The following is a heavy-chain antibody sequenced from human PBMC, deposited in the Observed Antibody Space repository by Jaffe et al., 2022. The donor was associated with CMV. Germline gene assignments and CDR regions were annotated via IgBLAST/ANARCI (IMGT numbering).Heavy chain of an antibody. CDR1: GYTFTSYG. Sequence: QVQLVQSGAEVKKPGASVKVSCKASGYTFTSYGISWVRQAPGQGLEWMGWISAYNGNTNYAQKLQGRVTMTTDTSTSTAYMELRSLRSDDTAVYYCARLLPSTSIAGPLNYYYYYMDVWGKGTTVTVSS. D-gene: IGHD1-26*01. CDR2: ISAYNGNT. CDR3: ARLLPSTSIAGPLNYYYYYMDV. V-gene: IGHV1-18*04. J-gene: IGHJ6*03.